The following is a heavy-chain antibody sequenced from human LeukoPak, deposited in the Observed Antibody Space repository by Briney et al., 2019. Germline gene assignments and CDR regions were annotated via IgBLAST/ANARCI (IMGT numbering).Heavy chain of an antibody. CDR1: GYSISSGYY. Sequence: PSETLSLTCAVSGYSISSGYYWGWIRQPPGKGLEWIGSIYHSGSTYYNPSLKSRVTISVDTSKNQFSLKLSSVTAADTAVYHCASWYYYGSGSRYYFDYWGQGTLVTVSS. V-gene: IGHV4-38-2*01. J-gene: IGHJ4*02. CDR2: IYHSGST. CDR3: ASWYYYGSGSRYYFDY. D-gene: IGHD3-10*01.